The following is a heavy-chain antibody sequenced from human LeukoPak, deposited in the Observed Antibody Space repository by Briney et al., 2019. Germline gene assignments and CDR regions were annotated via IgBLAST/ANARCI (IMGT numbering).Heavy chain of an antibody. CDR3: ARHDYGDYGAFDI. Sequence: SETLSLTCTVSGGSISSNSYYWGWIRQPPGKGLEWIGSIYYSGSTYYNPSLKSRVTISVDTSKNQFSLKLSSVTAADTAVYYCARHDYGDYGAFDIWGQGTMVTVSS. D-gene: IGHD4-17*01. V-gene: IGHV4-39*01. CDR1: GGSISSNSYY. J-gene: IGHJ3*02. CDR2: IYYSGST.